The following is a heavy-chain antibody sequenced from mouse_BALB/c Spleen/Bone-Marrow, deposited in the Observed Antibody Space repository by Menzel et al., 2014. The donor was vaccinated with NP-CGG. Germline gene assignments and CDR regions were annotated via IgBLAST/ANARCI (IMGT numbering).Heavy chain of an antibody. CDR1: GYTFTTYW. CDR2: INPSNGRT. D-gene: IGHD2-14*01. J-gene: IGHJ3*01. CDR3: ARDYGYDAGFAWSVY. Sequence: VQLQESGAELVKPGAPVKLSCRASGYTFTTYWMHWVKQRPGQGLEWIGEINPSNGRTNYNEKFKSKATLTVDKSSSTAYMQLSSLTSEDSAVYYCARDYGYDAGFAWSVYWGQGTLVAVSA. V-gene: IGHV1S81*02.